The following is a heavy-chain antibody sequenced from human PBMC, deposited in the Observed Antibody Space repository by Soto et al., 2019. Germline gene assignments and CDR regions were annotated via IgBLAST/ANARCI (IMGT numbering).Heavy chain of an antibody. V-gene: IGHV3-30*18. CDR3: AKDNNLMREYSTSSYFDY. CDR2: ISYDGRNK. CDR1: GFTFSSYG. Sequence: PVGSLRLSCAASGFTFSSYGMHWVRQAPGKGLEWVAVISYDGRNKYYADSVKGRFTISRDNSKNTLYVQMNSLRAEDTAVYYCAKDNNLMREYSTSSYFDYWGQGTLVTVLL. J-gene: IGHJ4*02. D-gene: IGHD6-6*01.